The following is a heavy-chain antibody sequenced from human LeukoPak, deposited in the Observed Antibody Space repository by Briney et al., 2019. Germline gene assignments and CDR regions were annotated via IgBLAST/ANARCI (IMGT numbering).Heavy chain of an antibody. V-gene: IGHV4-4*07. J-gene: IGHJ4*02. CDR2: IYTSRST. CDR3: ARESIAAAGTPEIDY. CDR1: GGSISSYY. D-gene: IGHD6-13*01. Sequence: SETLSLTCTVSGGSISSYYWSWIRQPAGKGLEWIGRIYTSRSTNYNPSLKSRVTMSVDTSKNQFSLKLSSVTAADTAVYYCARESIAAAGTPEIDYWGQGTLVTVSS.